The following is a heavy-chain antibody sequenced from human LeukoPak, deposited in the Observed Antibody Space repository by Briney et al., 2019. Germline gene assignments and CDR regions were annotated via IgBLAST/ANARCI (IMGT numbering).Heavy chain of an antibody. CDR3: ARDLKVKSADYYFDY. CDR2: IWYDGSNK. V-gene: IGHV3-33*01. J-gene: IGHJ4*02. D-gene: IGHD2-15*01. CDR1: GFTFSSYG. Sequence: GGSLRLSCAASGFTFSSYGMHWVRQAPGKGLEWVAVIWYDGSNKYYADSVKGRFTISRDNSRNTLYLQMNSLRAEDTAVYYCARDLKVKSADYYFDYWGQGTLVTVSS.